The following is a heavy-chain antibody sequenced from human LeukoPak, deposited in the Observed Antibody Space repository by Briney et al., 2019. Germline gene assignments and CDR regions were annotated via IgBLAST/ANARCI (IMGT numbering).Heavy chain of an antibody. D-gene: IGHD1-26*01. CDR1: GGTFSSYA. CDR2: IIPIFGTA. Sequence: SVKVSCKASGGTFSSYAISWVRQAPGQGLEWMGGIIPIFGTANYAQKFQGRVTITADESTSTAYMELSSLRSEDTAVYYCASEVGALENYSGYWGQGTLVTVSS. CDR3: ASEVGALENYSGY. V-gene: IGHV1-69*13. J-gene: IGHJ4*02.